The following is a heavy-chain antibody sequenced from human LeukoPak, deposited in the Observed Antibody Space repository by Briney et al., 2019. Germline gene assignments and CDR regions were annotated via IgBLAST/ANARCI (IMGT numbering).Heavy chain of an antibody. J-gene: IGHJ5*02. CDR3: ARGDREVVVPAAMQPGYNWFDP. CDR2: INHSGST. V-gene: IGHV4-34*01. D-gene: IGHD2-2*01. CDR1: GGSFSGYY. Sequence: SETLSLTCAVYGGSFSGYYWSWIRQPPGKGLGWIGEINHSGSTNYNPSLKSRVTISVDTSKNQFSLKLSSVTAADTAVYYCARGDREVVVPAAMQPGYNWFDPWGQGTLVTVSS.